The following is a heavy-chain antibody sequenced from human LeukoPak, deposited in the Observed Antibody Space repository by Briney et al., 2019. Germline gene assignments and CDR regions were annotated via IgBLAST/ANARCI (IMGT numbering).Heavy chain of an antibody. CDR3: AKEWDLLGAFDI. CDR1: GFTFNNYA. D-gene: IGHD1-26*01. V-gene: IGHV3-23*01. Sequence: PGGSLRLSCAASGFTFNNYAMSWVHRAPGKGLEWVSTISGSGGNTFYADSVRGRFSISRDNSKNTLYLQMNSLTAGDTAVYFCAKEWDLLGAFDIWGQGTVVTVSS. J-gene: IGHJ3*02. CDR2: ISGSGGNT.